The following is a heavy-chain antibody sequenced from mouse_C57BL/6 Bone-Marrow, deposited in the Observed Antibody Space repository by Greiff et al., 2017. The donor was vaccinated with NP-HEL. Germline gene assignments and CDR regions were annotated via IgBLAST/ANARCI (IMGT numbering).Heavy chain of an antibody. D-gene: IGHD1-1*01. J-gene: IGHJ4*01. V-gene: IGHV2-5*01. CDR1: GFSLTSYG. CDR2: IWRGGST. CDR3: AKRALLRSYYYAMDY. Sequence: QVQLQQSGPGLVQPSQSLSITCTVSGFSLTSYGVHWVRQSPGKGLEWLGVIWRGGSTDYNAAFMSRLSITKDNSKSQVFFKMNSLQADDTAIYYCAKRALLRSYYYAMDYWGQGTSVTVSS.